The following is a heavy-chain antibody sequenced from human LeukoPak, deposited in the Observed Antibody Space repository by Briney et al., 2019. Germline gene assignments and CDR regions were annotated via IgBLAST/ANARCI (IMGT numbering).Heavy chain of an antibody. CDR1: GYTFTSYG. V-gene: IGHV1-18*01. CDR3: ARGYYDILTGYYYFDY. CDR2: ISAYNGNT. J-gene: IGHJ4*02. D-gene: IGHD3-9*01. Sequence: EASVKVSRKASGYTFTSYGISWVRQAPGQGLEWMGWISAYNGNTNYAQKLQGRVTMTTDTSTSTAYMELRSLRSDDTAVYYCARGYYDILTGYYYFDYWGQGTLVTVSS.